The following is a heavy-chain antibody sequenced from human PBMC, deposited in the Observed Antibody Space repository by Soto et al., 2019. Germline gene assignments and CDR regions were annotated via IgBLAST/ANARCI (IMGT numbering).Heavy chain of an antibody. CDR1: GGSISSYY. CDR3: ARSSPTRGSWKLGPFDY. J-gene: IGHJ4*02. CDR2: IYYSGST. D-gene: IGHD2-15*01. V-gene: IGHV4-59*01. Sequence: PSETLSLTCTVSGGSISSYYWSWIRQPPGKGLEWIGYIYYSGSTNYNPSLKSRVTISVDTSKNQFSLKLSSVTAADTAVYYCARSSPTRGSWKLGPFDYWGQGTLVTVSS.